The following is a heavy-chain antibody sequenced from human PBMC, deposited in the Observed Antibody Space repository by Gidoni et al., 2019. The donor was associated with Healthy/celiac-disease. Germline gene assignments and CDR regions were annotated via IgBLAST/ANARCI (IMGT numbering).Heavy chain of an antibody. CDR2: ISGSGGST. Sequence: EVQLLESGGGLVQPGGSLRLSCAASGFTFSSYAMSWVRQAPGKGLEWVSAISGSGGSTYYADSVKGRFTISRDNSKNTLYLQMNSLRAEDTAVYYCAKDDRPIAAAGKGDLFDYWGQGTLVTVSS. CDR1: GFTFSSYA. D-gene: IGHD6-13*01. CDR3: AKDDRPIAAAGKGDLFDY. J-gene: IGHJ4*02. V-gene: IGHV3-23*01.